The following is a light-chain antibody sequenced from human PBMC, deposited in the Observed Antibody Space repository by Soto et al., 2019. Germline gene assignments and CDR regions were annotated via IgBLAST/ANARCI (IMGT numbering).Light chain of an antibody. V-gene: IGKV3-20*01. Sequence: EIVLTQSPATLSLSPGERATLSCRASQSVSSYLAWYQHKPGQAPRLLIYGASSRATGIPDRFSGSGSGTDFTLTISRLEPEDFAVYYCQQYGSSPFTFGPGTKVDI. CDR2: GAS. CDR3: QQYGSSPFT. J-gene: IGKJ3*01. CDR1: QSVSSY.